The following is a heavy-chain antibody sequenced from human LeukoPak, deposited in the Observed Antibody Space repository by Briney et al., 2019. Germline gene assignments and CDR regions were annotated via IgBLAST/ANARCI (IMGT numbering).Heavy chain of an antibody. CDR3: ARDACSSTICSAGGNWFDP. D-gene: IGHD2-2*01. CDR1: GYTSTSYD. V-gene: IGHV1-46*01. Sequence: ASVKVSCKASGYTSTSYDINWVRQATGQGLEWMGIINPSAGSTNYAQKFQGRVTMTRDTSTSTVYLELSRLRSEDTAVYYCARDACSSTICSAGGNWFDPWGQGTLVTVSS. CDR2: INPSAGST. J-gene: IGHJ5*02.